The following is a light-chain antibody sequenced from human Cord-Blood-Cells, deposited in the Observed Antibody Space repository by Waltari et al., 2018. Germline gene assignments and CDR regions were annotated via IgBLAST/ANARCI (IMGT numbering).Light chain of an antibody. J-gene: IGLJ1*01. V-gene: IGLV2-14*01. CDR2: EVS. Sequence: QSALPQPASASGSPGQSITLSCTGTSSDVGGYNYVSWYQQHPGKAPKLMIYEVSNRPSGVSNRFSGSKSGNTASLTISGLQAEDEADYYCSSYTSSSTLVFGTGTKVTVL. CDR1: SSDVGGYNY. CDR3: SSYTSSSTLV.